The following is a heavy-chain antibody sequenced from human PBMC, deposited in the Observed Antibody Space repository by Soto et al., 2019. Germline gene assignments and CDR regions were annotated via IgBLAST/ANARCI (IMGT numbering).Heavy chain of an antibody. CDR1: GFTFSSYA. D-gene: IGHD4-4*01. CDR3: AANGHQSYSKLPYNWFDP. V-gene: IGHV3-30-3*01. J-gene: IGHJ5*02. Sequence: QVQLVESGGGVVQPGRSLRLSCAASGFTFSSYAMHWVRQAPGKGLEWVAVISYDGSNKYYADSVKGRFTISRDNSKNTLYLQMNSLRAEDTAVYYCAANGHQSYSKLPYNWFDPWGQGTLVTVSS. CDR2: ISYDGSNK.